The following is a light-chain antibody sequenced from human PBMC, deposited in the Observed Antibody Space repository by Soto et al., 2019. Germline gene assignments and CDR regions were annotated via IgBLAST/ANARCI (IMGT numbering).Light chain of an antibody. CDR3: SSYTSSSTWV. J-gene: IGLJ3*02. V-gene: IGLV2-14*01. CDR1: NSDVGIYDF. Sequence: QSVLTQPASVSGTPGQSITISCTGSNSDVGIYDFVSWYQHHPGRAPKLIVSEVSHRPSGVSNRFSGSKSGNTASLTISGLQSEDEADYYCSSYTSSSTWVFGEGTKVTVL. CDR2: EVS.